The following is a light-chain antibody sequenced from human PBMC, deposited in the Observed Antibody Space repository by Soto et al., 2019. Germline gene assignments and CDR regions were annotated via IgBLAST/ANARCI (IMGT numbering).Light chain of an antibody. CDR1: QSVSSN. CDR3: QQRSNWPRT. CDR2: GAS. V-gene: IGKV3-11*01. J-gene: IGKJ1*01. Sequence: EIVMTQSPATLSVSPGERATLSCWSSQSVSSNLAWYQQPPGQTPRLLIYGASTRATGIPARFSGSGSGTDFTLTISSLEPEDFAVYYCQQRSNWPRTFGQGTKVDIK.